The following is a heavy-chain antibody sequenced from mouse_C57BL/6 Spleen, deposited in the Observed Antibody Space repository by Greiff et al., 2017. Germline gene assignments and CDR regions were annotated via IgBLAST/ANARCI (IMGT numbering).Heavy chain of an antibody. V-gene: IGHV1-26*01. Sequence: VQLQQSGPELVKPGASVKISCKASGYTFTDYYMNWVKQSHGKSLEWIGDINPNNGGTSYNQKFKGTATLTVDKSSSTAYMELRSLTSEDSAVYYCAYEFDYWGQGTTLTVSS. CDR2: INPNNGGT. CDR1: GYTFTDYY. J-gene: IGHJ2*01. D-gene: IGHD2-12*01. CDR3: AYEFDY.